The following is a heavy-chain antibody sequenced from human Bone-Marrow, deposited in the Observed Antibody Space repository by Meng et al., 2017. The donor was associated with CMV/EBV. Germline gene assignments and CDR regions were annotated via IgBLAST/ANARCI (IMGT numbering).Heavy chain of an antibody. CDR2: IIPIFGTA. CDR1: GGTFSSYA. J-gene: IGHJ6*02. CDR3: ARAEYSGYGPYYYYYGMDV. D-gene: IGHD5-12*01. Sequence: SVKVSCKASGGTFSSYAISWVRQAPGQGLEWMGGIIPIFGTANYAQKFQGRVTITTDESTSTAYMELSSLRSEDTAVYYCARAEYSGYGPYYYYYGMDVWGQGTTVTVSS. V-gene: IGHV1-69*05.